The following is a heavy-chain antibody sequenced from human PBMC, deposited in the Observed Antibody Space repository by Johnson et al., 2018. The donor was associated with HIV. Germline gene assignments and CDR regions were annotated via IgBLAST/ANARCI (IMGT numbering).Heavy chain of an antibody. CDR2: IWYDGSNK. V-gene: IGHV3-33*08. CDR1: GFTVSSNY. D-gene: IGHD6-19*01. Sequence: QVQLVESGGGLVRPGGSLRLSCTASGFTVSSNYMSWVRRAPGKGLEWVAVIWYDGSNKYYADSVKGRFTISRDNSKNTLYLQMNSLRAEDTAVYYCARGGQWLVLGAFDSWGQGTMVTVSS. J-gene: IGHJ3*02. CDR3: ARGGQWLVLGAFDS.